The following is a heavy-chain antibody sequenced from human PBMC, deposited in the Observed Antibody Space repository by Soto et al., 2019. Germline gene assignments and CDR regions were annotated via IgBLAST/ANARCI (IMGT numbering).Heavy chain of an antibody. J-gene: IGHJ6*02. CDR1: GGTFSSYA. D-gene: IGHD2-15*01. CDR3: ASRIKVVYYYYGMDV. Sequence: GASVKVSCKASGGTFSSYAISWVRQAPGQGLGWMGGIIPIFGTANYAQKFQGRVTITADESTSTAYMELSSLRSDDTAVYYCASRIKVVYYYYGMDVWGQGTTVTVSS. CDR2: IIPIFGTA. V-gene: IGHV1-69*13.